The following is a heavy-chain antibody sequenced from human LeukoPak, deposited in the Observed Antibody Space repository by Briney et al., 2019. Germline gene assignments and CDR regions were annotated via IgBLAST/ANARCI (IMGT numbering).Heavy chain of an antibody. CDR1: GYTFTGYY. CDR2: ISPNSGGT. Sequence: GASVKVSCKASGYTFTGYYMHWVRQAPGQGLEWMGWISPNSGGTNYAQKFQGRVTMTRDTSISTAYMELSRLRSDDTAVYYCARPNFWSGYYQGYWGQGTLVTVSS. V-gene: IGHV1-2*02. D-gene: IGHD3-3*01. J-gene: IGHJ4*02. CDR3: ARPNFWSGYYQGY.